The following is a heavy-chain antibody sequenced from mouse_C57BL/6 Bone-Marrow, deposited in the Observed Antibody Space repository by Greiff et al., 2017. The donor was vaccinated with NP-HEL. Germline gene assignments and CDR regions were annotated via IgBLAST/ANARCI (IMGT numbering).Heavy chain of an antibody. D-gene: IGHD1-1*01. Sequence: VQLKESGPGLVKPSQSLSLTCSVTGYSITSGYYWNWIRQFPGNKLEWMGYISYDGSNNYNPSLKNRISITRDTSKNQFFLKLNSVTTEDTATYYCASVYYYGSSYYYYAMDYWGQGTSVTVSS. CDR2: ISYDGSN. CDR1: GYSITSGYY. CDR3: ASVYYYGSSYYYYAMDY. J-gene: IGHJ4*01. V-gene: IGHV3-6*01.